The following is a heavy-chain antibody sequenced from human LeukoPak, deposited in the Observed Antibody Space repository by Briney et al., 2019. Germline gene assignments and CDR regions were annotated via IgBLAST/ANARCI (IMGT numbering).Heavy chain of an antibody. J-gene: IGHJ6*03. V-gene: IGHV1-2*02. CDR1: GYTFTGYY. D-gene: IGHD4-17*01. CDR3: ARESYGDSSIYYYYYMDV. CDR2: INPNSGGT. Sequence: ASVKVSCKASGYTFTGYYMHWVRQAPGQGLEWMGWINPNSGGTNYAQKFQGRVTMTRDTSISTAYMELSRLRSDDTAVYYCARESYGDSSIYYYYYMDVWGKGTTVTISS.